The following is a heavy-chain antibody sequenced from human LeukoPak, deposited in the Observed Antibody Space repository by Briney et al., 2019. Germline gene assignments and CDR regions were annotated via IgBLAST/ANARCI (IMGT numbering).Heavy chain of an antibody. D-gene: IGHD3-10*02. CDR3: AELGITMIGGV. J-gene: IGHJ6*04. Sequence: GGSLRLSCAASGFTFSSYDMNWVRQAPGKGLEWVSYISSSGSSIYNADTVKGGFTISRDNAKNSLYLQMNSLRAEDTAVYYCAELGITMIGGVWGKGTTVTISS. CDR2: ISSSGSSI. CDR1: GFTFSSYD. V-gene: IGHV3-48*03.